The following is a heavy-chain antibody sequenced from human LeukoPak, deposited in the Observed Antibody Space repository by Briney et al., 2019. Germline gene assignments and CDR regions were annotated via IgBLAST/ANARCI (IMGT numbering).Heavy chain of an antibody. CDR1: GYTFTGYY. CDR2: INPNSGGT. CDR3: AREGYYDSSGHSGFDY. Sequence: ASVKVSCKASGYTFTGYYMHWVRQAPGQGLEWMGRINPNSGGTNYAQKFQGRVTMTRDTSISTAYMELSRPRSDDTAVYYCAREGYYDSSGHSGFDYWGQGTLVTVSS. J-gene: IGHJ4*02. D-gene: IGHD3-22*01. V-gene: IGHV1-2*06.